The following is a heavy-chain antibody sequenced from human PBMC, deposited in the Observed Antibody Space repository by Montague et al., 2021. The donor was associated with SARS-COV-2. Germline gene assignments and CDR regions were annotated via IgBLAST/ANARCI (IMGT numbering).Heavy chain of an antibody. V-gene: IGHV4-31*03. CDR1: GGSISSDGYY. D-gene: IGHD3-22*01. Sequence: TLSLTCTVSGGSISSDGYYWSWIRHQPGKGLEWNGNNNDSGSTYYNPSLKSRVTISVDTSKTQFSLKLSSVTAADTGVYYCARVQGITMIVVVIGAFDIWGQGTMVTVSS. CDR2: NNDSGST. J-gene: IGHJ3*02. CDR3: ARVQGITMIVVVIGAFDI.